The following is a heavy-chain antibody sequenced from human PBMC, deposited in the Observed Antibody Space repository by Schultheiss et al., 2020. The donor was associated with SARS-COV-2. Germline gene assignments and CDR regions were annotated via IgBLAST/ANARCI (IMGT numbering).Heavy chain of an antibody. CDR2: INHSGST. CDR3: ARFAPMTNDAFDI. CDR1: GGSIRSSSYY. Sequence: SETLSLTCTVSGGSIRSSSYYWGWIRQPPGKGLEWIGEINHSGSTYYNPSLKSRVTISVDTSKNQFSLKLSSVTAADTAVYYCARFAPMTNDAFDIWGQGTMVTVSS. V-gene: IGHV4-39*01. J-gene: IGHJ3*02. D-gene: IGHD4-11*01.